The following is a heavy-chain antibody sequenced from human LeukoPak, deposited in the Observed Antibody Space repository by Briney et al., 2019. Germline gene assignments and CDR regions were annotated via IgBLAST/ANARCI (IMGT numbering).Heavy chain of an antibody. CDR1: GYTLTELS. J-gene: IGHJ5*02. CDR2: INPSGGST. Sequence: ASVKVSCKVSGYTLTELSMHWVRQAPGQGLEWMGIINPSGGSTSYAQKFQGRVTMTRDTSTSTVYMELSSLRSEDTAVYYCARDGRNQGYLRFDPWGQGTLVTVSS. D-gene: IGHD3-16*02. CDR3: ARDGRNQGYLRFDP. V-gene: IGHV1-46*01.